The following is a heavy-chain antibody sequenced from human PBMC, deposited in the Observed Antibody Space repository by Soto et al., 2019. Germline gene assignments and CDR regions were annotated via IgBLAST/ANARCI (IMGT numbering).Heavy chain of an antibody. Sequence: SLNASWAASVFPLSRYAMSWVHQASGKGLEWVSAISGSGGSTYYADSVKGRFTISRDNSKNTLFLEMNNLRVDDTAIYYCASLFCSSSRCLFVWVDP. CDR3: ASLFCSSSRCLFVWVDP. CDR1: VFPLSRYA. V-gene: IGHV3-23*01. CDR2: ISGSGGST. J-gene: IGHJ5*02. D-gene: IGHD2-2*01.